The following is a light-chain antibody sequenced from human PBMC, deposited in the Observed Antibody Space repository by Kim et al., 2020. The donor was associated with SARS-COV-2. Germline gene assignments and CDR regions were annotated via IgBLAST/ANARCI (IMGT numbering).Light chain of an antibody. CDR2: GKN. CDR1: SVRSYY. Sequence: VALGQTVRITCKGDSVRSYYATWYQQRPGQAPILVVYGKNNRPSGIPYRFSGSSSGNTASLTITGTQAGDEADYYCNSRDSNENVFFGGGTQLTVL. J-gene: IGLJ2*01. CDR3: NSRDSNENVF. V-gene: IGLV3-19*01.